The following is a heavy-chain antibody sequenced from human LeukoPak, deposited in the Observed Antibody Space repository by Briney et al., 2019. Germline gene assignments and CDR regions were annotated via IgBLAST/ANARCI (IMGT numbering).Heavy chain of an antibody. J-gene: IGHJ4*02. Sequence: GGSLRLSCAASGFTFSSYSMNWVRQAPGKGLEWVSAISGSGGSTYYADSVKGRFTISRDNSKNTLYLQMNSLRAEDTAVYYCAKWPVYSYYFDYWGQGTLVTVSS. D-gene: IGHD2-15*01. V-gene: IGHV3-23*01. CDR2: ISGSGGST. CDR1: GFTFSSYS. CDR3: AKWPVYSYYFDY.